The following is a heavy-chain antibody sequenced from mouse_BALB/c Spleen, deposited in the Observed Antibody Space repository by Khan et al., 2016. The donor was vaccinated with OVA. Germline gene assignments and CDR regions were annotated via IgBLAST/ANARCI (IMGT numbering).Heavy chain of an antibody. CDR2: INTYTGEP. CDR3: ARISSYWYAES. CDR1: GYTFTNYG. D-gene: IGHD6-2*01. V-gene: IGHV9-1*02. Sequence: QIQLVQSGPELKKPGETVKISCKASGYTFTNYGMNWVQQAPGKGLKWMGWINTYTGEPTYADDFKGRFVFSLETSASTAYLQISNLKTEDMTTYFCARISSYWYAESWGAGTKVTVSS. J-gene: IGHJ1*01.